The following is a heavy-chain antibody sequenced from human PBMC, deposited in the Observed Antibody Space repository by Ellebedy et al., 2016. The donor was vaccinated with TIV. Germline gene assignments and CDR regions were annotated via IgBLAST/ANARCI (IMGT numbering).Heavy chain of an antibody. Sequence: GGSLRLXCAASGFTFSSYAMSWVRQAPGKGLEWVSAISGSGGSTYYADSVKGRFTISRDNSKNTLYLQMNSLRAEDTAVYYCAKTPGGLWGPIDYWGQGTLVTVSS. CDR1: GFTFSSYA. D-gene: IGHD5-18*01. CDR3: AKTPGGLWGPIDY. V-gene: IGHV3-23*01. CDR2: ISGSGGST. J-gene: IGHJ4*02.